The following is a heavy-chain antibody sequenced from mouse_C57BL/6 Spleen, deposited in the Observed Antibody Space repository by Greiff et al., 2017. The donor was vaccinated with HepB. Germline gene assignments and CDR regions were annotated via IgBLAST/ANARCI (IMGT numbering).Heavy chain of an antibody. J-gene: IGHJ1*03. D-gene: IGHD1-1*01. CDR2: ILPGSGST. V-gene: IGHV1-9*01. CDR1: GYTFTGYW. Sequence: QVQLKQSGAELMKPGASVRLSCKATGYTFTGYWIEWVKQRPGHGLEWIGEILPGSGSTNYNEKFKGKATFTADTSSSTAYMELRSLTTEDSAIYYCARCHYDCGHWYFDVWGTGTTVTVSS. CDR3: ARCHYDCGHWYFDV.